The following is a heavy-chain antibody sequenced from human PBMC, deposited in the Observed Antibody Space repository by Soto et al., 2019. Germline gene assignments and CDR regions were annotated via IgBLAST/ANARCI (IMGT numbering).Heavy chain of an antibody. CDR3: ARDGSGYRSRASPMDV. J-gene: IGHJ6*02. D-gene: IGHD3-22*01. Sequence: QVQLVQSGAEVKKPGSSVKVSRKASGDTFSSYAISWVRQAPGQGLEWMGGIIPIFGTANYAQKFQGRVTITAEESTSTAYMELSSLRSEDTAVYYCARDGSGYRSRASPMDVWGQGTTVTVSS. CDR1: GDTFSSYA. V-gene: IGHV1-69*01. CDR2: IIPIFGTA.